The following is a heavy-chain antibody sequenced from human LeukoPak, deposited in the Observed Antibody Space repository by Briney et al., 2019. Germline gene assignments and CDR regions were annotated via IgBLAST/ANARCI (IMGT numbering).Heavy chain of an antibody. CDR2: ISAYNGNT. V-gene: IGHV1-18*01. J-gene: IGHJ6*03. CDR3: ARAAQESSYGYVSYYYYYMDV. Sequence: GASVKVSCKASGYTFTSYGISWVRQAPGQGLEWMGWISAYNGNTNYAQKLQGRVTMTTDTSTSTAYMELRSLRSDDTAVYYCARAAQESSYGYVSYYYYYMDVWGKGTTVTVSS. CDR1: GYTFTSYG. D-gene: IGHD5-18*01.